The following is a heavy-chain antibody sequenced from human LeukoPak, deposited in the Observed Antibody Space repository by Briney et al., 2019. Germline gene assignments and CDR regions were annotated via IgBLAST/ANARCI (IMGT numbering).Heavy chain of an antibody. J-gene: IGHJ4*02. CDR3: AKAGDN. CDR2: ISYDGSNK. CDR1: GFTFSSYG. V-gene: IGHV3-30*18. Sequence: GGSLRLSCAASGFTFSSYGMHWVRQAPGKGPEWVAVISYDGSNKYYADSVKGRFTISRDNSKNTLYLQMNSLRAEDTAVYYCAKAGDNWGQGTLVTVSS.